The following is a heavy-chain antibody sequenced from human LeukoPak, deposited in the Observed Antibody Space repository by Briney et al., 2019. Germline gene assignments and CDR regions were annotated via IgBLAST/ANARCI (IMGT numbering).Heavy chain of an antibody. V-gene: IGHV4-59*01. D-gene: IGHD1-26*01. J-gene: IGHJ4*02. Sequence: SETLSLTCTVSGGSISSYYWSWIRQPPGKGLEWIGYIYYTGSTYYNPYLKSRVTISLDTSKNQFSLKLTSVTAADTAVYYCARGGGTTVDYWGQGTLVTVSS. CDR3: ARGGGTTVDY. CDR2: IYYTGST. CDR1: GGSISSYY.